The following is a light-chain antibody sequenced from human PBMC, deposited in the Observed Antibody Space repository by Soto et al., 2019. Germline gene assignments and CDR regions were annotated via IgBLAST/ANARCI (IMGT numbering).Light chain of an antibody. Sequence: QSALTQPASVSGSPGQSITISCTGTSGDIGTYNYVSWYQQFPGKAPKLLISEVTNRPSGVSARFSGSKSDNTASLTISGLQAEDEANYYCSSFTTTSTPVVFGGGTKLTVL. CDR2: EVT. CDR1: SGDIGTYNY. CDR3: SSFTTTSTPVV. J-gene: IGLJ2*01. V-gene: IGLV2-14*01.